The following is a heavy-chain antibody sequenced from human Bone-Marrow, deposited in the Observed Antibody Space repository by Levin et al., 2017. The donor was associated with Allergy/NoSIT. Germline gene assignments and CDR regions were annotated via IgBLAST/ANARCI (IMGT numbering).Heavy chain of an antibody. CDR2: ISSSGSDM. Sequence: NAGGSLRLSCTVSGFTFSIYSINWVRQAPGKGLEWVSSISSSGSDMYYVDSVKGRFTISRDNAKNSLTLQMNSLRAEDTAVYYCARGIIGDVRVARKEAFDIWGQGTMVSVSS. J-gene: IGHJ3*02. CDR3: ARGIIGDVRVARKEAFDI. V-gene: IGHV3-21*01. D-gene: IGHD2-8*02. CDR1: GFTFSIYS.